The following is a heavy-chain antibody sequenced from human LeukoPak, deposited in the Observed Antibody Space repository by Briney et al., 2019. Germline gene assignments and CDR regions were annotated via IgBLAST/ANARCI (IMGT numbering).Heavy chain of an antibody. CDR1: GASITTGGYH. Sequence: SQTLSLTCSVSGASITTGGYHRSWLRQPPGKGLEWIGDISYIGTTFYSPSLRGRLTISLDTSKHQFSLNLSSVTAADTAVYYCARLEYSESSVFDYWGQGTLVTVSS. CDR3: ARLEYSESSVFDY. D-gene: IGHD3-22*01. J-gene: IGHJ4*02. CDR2: ISYIGTT. V-gene: IGHV4-30-4*01.